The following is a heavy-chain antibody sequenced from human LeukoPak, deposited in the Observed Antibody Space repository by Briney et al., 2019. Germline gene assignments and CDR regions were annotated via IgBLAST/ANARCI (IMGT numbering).Heavy chain of an antibody. J-gene: IGHJ4*02. V-gene: IGHV1-2*02. CDR1: GYTFTGYY. D-gene: IGHD3-22*01. CDR3: ARAPYDQRGFDF. Sequence: ASVKVSCKASGYTFTGYYTHWVRQAPGQGLEWMGWVNSKSGGTAYAQKFQGRVTMTRDTSISTAYMELSRLRSDDTALYFCARAPYDQRGFDFWGQGTLVTVSS. CDR2: VNSKSGGT.